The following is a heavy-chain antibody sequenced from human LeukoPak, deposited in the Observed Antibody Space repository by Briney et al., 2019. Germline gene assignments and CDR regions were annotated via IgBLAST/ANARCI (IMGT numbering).Heavy chain of an antibody. CDR3: AFPFYSSGWYYFDY. CDR1: GFTFSSYE. V-gene: IGHV3-48*03. D-gene: IGHD6-19*01. J-gene: IGHJ4*02. CDR2: ISSSGSTI. Sequence: GGSLRLSCAASGFTFSSYEMNWVRQAPGKGLEWVSYISSSGSTIYYADSVKGRFTISRDNAKNSLYLQTNSLRAEDTAVYYCAFPFYSSGWYYFDYWGQGTLVTVSS.